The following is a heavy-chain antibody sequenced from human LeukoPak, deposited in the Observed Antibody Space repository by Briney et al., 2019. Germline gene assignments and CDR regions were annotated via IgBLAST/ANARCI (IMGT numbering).Heavy chain of an antibody. D-gene: IGHD3-3*01. CDR1: GFTFSSYL. J-gene: IGHJ4*02. V-gene: IGHV3-7*01. Sequence: GGSLRLSCAASGFTFSSYLMSWVRQAPGKGLEWVANIKQDGSEKYYVDSVKGRFTISRDNAKNSLYLQMNSLRAEDTAVYYCARAAHYDFWSGPPDYWGQGTLVTVSS. CDR2: IKQDGSEK. CDR3: ARAAHYDFWSGPPDY.